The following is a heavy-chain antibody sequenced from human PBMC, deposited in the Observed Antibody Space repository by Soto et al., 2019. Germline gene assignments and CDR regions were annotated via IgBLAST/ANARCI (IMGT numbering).Heavy chain of an antibody. J-gene: IGHJ4*02. CDR1: GGSISSGGYY. D-gene: IGHD1-1*01. Sequence: QVQLQESGPGLVKPSQTLSLTCTVSGGSISSGGYYWSWIRQHPGKGLEWIGYIYYSGSTYYNPSLKIRVTIPVDTSKNQFSLKLSSVTVADTAVYYCARWPQLEPRFDYWGQGTLVTVSS. V-gene: IGHV4-31*03. CDR3: ARWPQLEPRFDY. CDR2: IYYSGST.